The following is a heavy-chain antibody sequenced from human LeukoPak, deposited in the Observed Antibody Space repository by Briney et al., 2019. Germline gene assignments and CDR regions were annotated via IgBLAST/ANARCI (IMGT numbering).Heavy chain of an antibody. J-gene: IGHJ6*02. D-gene: IGHD4-17*01. CDR3: ARGAGLRNQDGMDV. CDR2: INPNSGGT. CDR1: GYTFTGYY. Sequence: ASVKVSCKASGYTFTGYYMHWVRQAPGQGLEWMGWINPNSGGTNYAQKFQGRVTMTRDTSISTAYMELSSLRSEDTAVYYCARGAGLRNQDGMDVWGQGTTVTVSS. V-gene: IGHV1-2*02.